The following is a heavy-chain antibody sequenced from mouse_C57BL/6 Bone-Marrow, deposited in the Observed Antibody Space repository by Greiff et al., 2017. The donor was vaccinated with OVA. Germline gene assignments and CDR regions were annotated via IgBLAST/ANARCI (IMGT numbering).Heavy chain of an antibody. V-gene: IGHV5-4*01. D-gene: IGHD1-1*01. CDR1: GFTFSSYA. CDR2: ISDGGSYT. CDR3: ARREGYYGSSPYGDFDV. Sequence: EVQGVESGGGLVKPGGSLKLSCAASGFTFSSYAMSWVRQTPEKRLEWVATISDGGSYTYYPDNVKGRFTISRDNAKNNLYLQMSHLKSEDTAMYYGARREGYYGSSPYGDFDVWGTGTTVTVSS. J-gene: IGHJ1*03.